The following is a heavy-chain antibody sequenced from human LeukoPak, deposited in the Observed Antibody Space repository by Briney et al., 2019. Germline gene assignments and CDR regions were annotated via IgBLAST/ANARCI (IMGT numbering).Heavy chain of an antibody. Sequence: SETLSLTCTVSGGSISSYYWSWIRQPPGKGLEWIGYMYYSGSTYYNPSLKSRVTISVDTSKNQFSLKLSSVTAADTAVYYCASSHPLGSDNDYFTPFDYWGQGTLVTVSS. D-gene: IGHD3-10*01. CDR2: MYYSGST. CDR1: GGSISSYY. CDR3: ASSHPLGSDNDYFTPFDY. V-gene: IGHV4-59*01. J-gene: IGHJ4*02.